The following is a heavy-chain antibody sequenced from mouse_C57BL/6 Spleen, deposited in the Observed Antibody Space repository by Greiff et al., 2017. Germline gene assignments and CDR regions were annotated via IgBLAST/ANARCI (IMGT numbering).Heavy chain of an antibody. CDR1: GFTFSDYG. CDR2: ISSGSSTI. J-gene: IGHJ4*01. D-gene: IGHD1-1*01. CDR3: ARGGRDY. Sequence: DVQLVESGGGLVKPGGSLKLSCAASGFTFSDYGMHWVRQAPEKGLEWVAYISSGSSTIYYADTVKGPFTISRDNAKNTQFLQRSSLRSEETAMYYCARGGRDYWGQGTSVTVSS. V-gene: IGHV5-17*01.